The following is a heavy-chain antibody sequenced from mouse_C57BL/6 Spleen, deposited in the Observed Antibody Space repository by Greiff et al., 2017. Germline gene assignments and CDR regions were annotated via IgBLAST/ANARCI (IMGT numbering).Heavy chain of an antibody. CDR1: GFNIKDDY. Sequence: EVQLQQSGAELVRPGASVKLSCTASGFNIKDDYMHWVKQRPEQGLEWIGWIDPENGDTEYASKFQGKATITADTSSNTAYLQLSSLTSEDTAVYYCTTVGDEGVFDYWGQGTTLTVSS. J-gene: IGHJ2*01. D-gene: IGHD3-3*01. CDR2: IDPENGDT. V-gene: IGHV14-4*01. CDR3: TTVGDEGVFDY.